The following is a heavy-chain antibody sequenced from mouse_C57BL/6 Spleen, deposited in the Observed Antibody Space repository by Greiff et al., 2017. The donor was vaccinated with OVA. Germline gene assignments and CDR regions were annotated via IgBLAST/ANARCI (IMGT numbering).Heavy chain of an antibody. CDR2: ISYDGSN. CDR3: ASFSTLFAY. V-gene: IGHV3-6*01. CDR1: GYSITSGYY. Sequence: EVQLQQSGPGLVKPSQSLSLTCSVTGYSITSGYYWNWIRQFPGNKLEWMGYISYDGSNNYNPSLKNRISITRDTSKNQFFLKLNSVTTEDTATYYCASFSTLFAYWGQGTLVTVSA. D-gene: IGHD5-1*01. J-gene: IGHJ3*01.